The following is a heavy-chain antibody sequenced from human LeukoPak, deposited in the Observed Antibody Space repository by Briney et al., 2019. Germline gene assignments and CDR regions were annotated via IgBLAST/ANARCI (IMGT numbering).Heavy chain of an antibody. Sequence: SVKVSCKASGGTFSSYAISWVRQAPGQGLEWMGGIIPIFGTANYAQKFQGRVTITADESTSTAYMGLSSLRSEDTAVYYCARSHSDIVVVPAAMGYYYYGMDVWGQGTTVTVSS. CDR3: ARSHSDIVVVPAAMGYYYYGMDV. D-gene: IGHD2-2*01. CDR2: IIPIFGTA. V-gene: IGHV1-69*13. J-gene: IGHJ6*02. CDR1: GGTFSSYA.